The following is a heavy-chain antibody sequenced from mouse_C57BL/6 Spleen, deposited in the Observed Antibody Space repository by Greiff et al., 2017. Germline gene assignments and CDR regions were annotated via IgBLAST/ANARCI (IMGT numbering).Heavy chain of an antibody. D-gene: IGHD1-1*01. CDR3: ASDRIPDYYVISPFAY. J-gene: IGHJ3*01. V-gene: IGHV5-4*03. CDR1: GFTFSSYA. CDR2: SSDGGSYT. Sequence: EVKLVESGGGLVKPGGSLKLSCAASGFTFSSYAMSWVRQTPEKRLEWVATSSDGGSYTYYPDNVKGRFTISRDNAKNNLYLQISHLKSEDTAMYYCASDRIPDYYVISPFAYWGQGTLVTVSA.